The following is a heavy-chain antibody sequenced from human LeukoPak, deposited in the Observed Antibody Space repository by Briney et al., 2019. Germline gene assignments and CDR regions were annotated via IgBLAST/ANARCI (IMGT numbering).Heavy chain of an antibody. CDR2: IGTAGDT. V-gene: IGHV3-13*01. CDR3: ARVQGLDFRWYFDL. J-gene: IGHJ2*01. CDR1: GFTFSSYD. Sequence: PGGSLRLSCAASGFTFSSYDMHWVRQATGKGLEWVSAIGTAGDTYYPGSMKGRFTISREKAKNSLYLQMNSLRAGDTAVYYCARVQGLDFRWYFDLWGRGTLVTVSS.